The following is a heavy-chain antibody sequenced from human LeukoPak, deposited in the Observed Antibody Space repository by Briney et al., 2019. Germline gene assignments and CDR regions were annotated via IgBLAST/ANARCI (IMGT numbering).Heavy chain of an antibody. CDR1: GFTFSSYA. Sequence: GGSLRLSCAASGFTFSSYAMHWVRQAPGKGLEWVAVISYDGSNKYYADSVKGRFTISRDNSKNTLYLQMNSLRAEDTAVYYCARERVEYSSGSNWFDPWGQGTLVTVSS. J-gene: IGHJ5*02. CDR3: ARERVEYSSGSNWFDP. V-gene: IGHV3-30-3*01. CDR2: ISYDGSNK. D-gene: IGHD3-10*01.